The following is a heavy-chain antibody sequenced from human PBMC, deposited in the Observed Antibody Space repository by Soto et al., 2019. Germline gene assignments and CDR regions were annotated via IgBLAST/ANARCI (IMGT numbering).Heavy chain of an antibody. CDR2: ISAYNGNT. CDR1: GYTFTSYG. D-gene: IGHD5-12*01. Sequence: QVQLVQSGAEVKKPGASVKVSCKASGYTFTSYGISWVRQAPGQGLEWMGWISAYNGNTNYAQKLQGRVTMTTDTSTSTAYMELRSLRSDDTAVYYCASLAYGGYDSGSYYYYMDVWGKGTTVTVSS. J-gene: IGHJ6*03. CDR3: ASLAYGGYDSGSYYYYMDV. V-gene: IGHV1-18*01.